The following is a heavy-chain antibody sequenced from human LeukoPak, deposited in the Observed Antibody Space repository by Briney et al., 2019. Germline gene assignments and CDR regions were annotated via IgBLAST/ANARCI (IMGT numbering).Heavy chain of an antibody. V-gene: IGHV1-18*01. CDR1: GYTFTSYG. J-gene: IGHJ4*02. D-gene: IGHD6-25*01. CDR3: ASRTPTADNDY. Sequence: VASVKVSCKASGYTFTSYGISWVRQAPGQGLEWMGWISAYNGNTNYAQKLQGRVTMTTDTSTSTAYMELRSLRSDDTAVYYRASRTPTADNDYWGQGTLVTVSS. CDR2: ISAYNGNT.